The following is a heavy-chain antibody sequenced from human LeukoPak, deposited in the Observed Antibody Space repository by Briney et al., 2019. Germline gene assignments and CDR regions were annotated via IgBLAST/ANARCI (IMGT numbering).Heavy chain of an antibody. Sequence: GGSLRLSCAASGFTFDDYAMHWVRQAPGKGLEWFSLISGDGAGTYYAASVKGRFTISRDNSKNSLYLQMNSLRTEDTALYYCAKAGMGATLYYGMDVWGQGTTVTVSS. V-gene: IGHV3-43*02. CDR3: AKAGMGATLYYGMDV. CDR1: GFTFDDYA. CDR2: ISGDGAGT. J-gene: IGHJ6*02. D-gene: IGHD1-26*01.